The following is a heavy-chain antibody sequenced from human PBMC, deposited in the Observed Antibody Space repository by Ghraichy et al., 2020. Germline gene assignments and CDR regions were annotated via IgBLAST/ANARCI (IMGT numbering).Heavy chain of an antibody. Sequence: GGSLRLSCAASGFTFSSYAMSWVRQAPGKGLEWVSAISGSGGSTYYADSVKGRFTISRDNSKNTPYLQMNSLRAEDTAVYYCEKDRGARPDGSWYNWFDPWGQGTLVTVSS. V-gene: IGHV3-23*01. J-gene: IGHJ5*02. CDR2: ISGSGGST. D-gene: IGHD6-6*01. CDR1: GFTFSSYA. CDR3: EKDRGARPDGSWYNWFDP.